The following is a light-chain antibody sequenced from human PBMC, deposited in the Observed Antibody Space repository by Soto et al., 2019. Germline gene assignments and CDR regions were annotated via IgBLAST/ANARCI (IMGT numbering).Light chain of an antibody. CDR2: AAS. CDR1: QSISSY. CDR3: QQSYSTPHIT. J-gene: IGKJ5*01. Sequence: DIQMTQSPSSLSASVGDRVTITCRASQSISSYLNWYQQKPGKAPKLLIYAASSLQSGVPSRFSGSGSWTDFTLTISSLQPEDFATYYCQQSYSTPHITFGQGTRLEIK. V-gene: IGKV1-39*01.